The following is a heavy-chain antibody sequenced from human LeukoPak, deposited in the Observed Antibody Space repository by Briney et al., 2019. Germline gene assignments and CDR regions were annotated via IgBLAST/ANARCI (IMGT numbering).Heavy chain of an antibody. CDR3: ARDYGGSSPFDY. CDR1: EFTFNNYA. D-gene: IGHD4-23*01. Sequence: GGSLRLSCAASEFTFNNYAMNWVCQAPGKGLEWVSYISSSDSTIYYADSVKGRFTISRDNAKNSLYLQMNSLRAEDTAVYYCARDYGGSSPFDYWGQGTLVTVSS. J-gene: IGHJ4*02. CDR2: ISSSDSTI. V-gene: IGHV3-48*03.